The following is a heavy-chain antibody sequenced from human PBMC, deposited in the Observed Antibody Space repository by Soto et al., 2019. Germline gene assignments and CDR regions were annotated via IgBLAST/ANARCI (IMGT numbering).Heavy chain of an antibody. Sequence: SETLSLTCTVSGGSISSYYWSWIRQPPGKGLEWIGYIYYSGSTNYNPSLKSRVTISVDTSKNQFSLKLSSVTAADTAVYYCARTLGLVPAAIESYNWFDPWGQGTLVTVS. CDR2: IYYSGST. CDR3: ARTLGLVPAAIESYNWFDP. CDR1: GGSISSYY. J-gene: IGHJ5*02. D-gene: IGHD2-2*01. V-gene: IGHV4-59*01.